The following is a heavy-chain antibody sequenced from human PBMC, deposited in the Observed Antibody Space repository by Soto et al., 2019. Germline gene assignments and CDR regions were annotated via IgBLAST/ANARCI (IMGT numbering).Heavy chain of an antibody. CDR2: ISSGSDSI. J-gene: IGHJ1*01. CDR3: ARDRSAHRFVQYFQH. V-gene: IGHV3-21*01. Sequence: RRLSGAASGFIFTNYSMVWVRLAPGKGLEWVASISSGSDSIFYADSVKGRFTVSRDNAKNSLFLQMNNLRAEDTAVYFCARDRSAHRFVQYFQHWGQGSKVTFST. CDR1: GFIFTNYS. D-gene: IGHD6-19*01.